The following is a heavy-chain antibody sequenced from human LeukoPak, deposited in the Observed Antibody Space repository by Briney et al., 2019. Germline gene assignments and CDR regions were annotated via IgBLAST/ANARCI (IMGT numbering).Heavy chain of an antibody. J-gene: IGHJ3*02. V-gene: IGHV6-1*01. D-gene: IGHD2-15*01. Sequence: SQTLSLTCAISGDSVSSNSATWNWIRQSPSRGLEWLGRTYYRSKWYNEYAVSVKSRITINPDTSKNQFSLQLNSVTPEDTAVYYCARGDCSGGICYSDSAFDIWGQGTMVTVSS. CDR1: GDSVSSNSAT. CDR3: ARGDCSGGICYSDSAFDI. CDR2: TYYRSKWYN.